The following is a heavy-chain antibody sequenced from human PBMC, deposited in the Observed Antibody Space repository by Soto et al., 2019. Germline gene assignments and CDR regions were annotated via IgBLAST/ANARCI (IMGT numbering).Heavy chain of an antibody. CDR3: AKDSTVTTSLYFYYYGFDV. CDR2: VSGRGGST. CDR1: GFTFNHYA. V-gene: IGHV3-23*01. Sequence: VQLLESGGGLVQPGGSLRLACTASGFTFNHYAMSWVRQPPGRGLEWVSAVSGRGGSTKYADSVKGRFIISRDNSNSTLYLQMDSLGGEDTAVYYCAKDSTVTTSLYFYYYGFDVWGQGTTVTVSS. D-gene: IGHD4-17*01. J-gene: IGHJ6*01.